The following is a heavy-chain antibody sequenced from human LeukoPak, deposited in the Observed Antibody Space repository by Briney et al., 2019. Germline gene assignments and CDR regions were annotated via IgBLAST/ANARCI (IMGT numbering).Heavy chain of an antibody. J-gene: IGHJ5*02. CDR3: ARGLSLYGSGSLARWFDP. D-gene: IGHD3-10*01. CDR2: IYYSGST. Sequence: SETLSLTCTVSGGSISSSSYYWGWIRQPPGKGLEWIGSIYYSGSTYYNPSLKSRVTISLDTSKNQFSLKLSSVTAADTAVYYCARGLSLYGSGSLARWFDPWGQGTLVTVSS. V-gene: IGHV4-39*01. CDR1: GGSISSSSYY.